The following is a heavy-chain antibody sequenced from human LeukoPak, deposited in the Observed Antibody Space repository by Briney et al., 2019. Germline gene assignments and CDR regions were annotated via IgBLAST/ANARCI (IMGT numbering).Heavy chain of an antibody. Sequence: PSETLSLTCAVYGGSFSGYYWSWIRQPPGKGLEWIGEINHSGSTNYNPSLKSRVTISVDTSKNQFSLKLSSVTAADTAVYYCARPLAYGSGSYGYWGQGTLVTVSS. CDR3: ARPLAYGSGSYGY. J-gene: IGHJ4*02. CDR2: INHSGST. V-gene: IGHV4-34*01. CDR1: GGSFSGYY. D-gene: IGHD3-10*01.